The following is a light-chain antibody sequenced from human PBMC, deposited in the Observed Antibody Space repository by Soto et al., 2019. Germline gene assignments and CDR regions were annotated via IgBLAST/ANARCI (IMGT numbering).Light chain of an antibody. V-gene: IGKV1-39*01. CDR2: AAS. Sequence: DIQMTQSPSSLSTSVGDRVTITCRASQGISTFLNWYQQKPGKAPRLLIYAASRLQSGVPARFSGSGVETDFTLTITSLQPEDFATYHCQQGYTTPITFGQGTRLEIK. CDR1: QGISTF. CDR3: QQGYTTPIT. J-gene: IGKJ5*01.